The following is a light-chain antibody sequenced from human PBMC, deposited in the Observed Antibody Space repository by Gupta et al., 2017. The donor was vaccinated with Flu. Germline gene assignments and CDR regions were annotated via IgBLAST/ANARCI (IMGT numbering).Light chain of an antibody. CDR2: DVV. V-gene: IGLV2-11*01. CDR3: CSYAGNSTPSV. CDR1: SSDVGGYNS. J-gene: IGLJ1*01. Sequence: QSALTQPRSVSGSPGQSVTISCTASSSDVGGYNSVSWYQQYPGKVPKLLIYDVVKRPSGVPDRFSGSQSGDTASLTISGLQPEDEADYYCCSYAGNSTPSVFGTGTKVTVL.